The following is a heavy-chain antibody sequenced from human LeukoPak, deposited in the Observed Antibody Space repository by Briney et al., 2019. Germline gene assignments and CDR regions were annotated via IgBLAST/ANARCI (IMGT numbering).Heavy chain of an antibody. J-gene: IGHJ4*02. Sequence: SETLSLTCAVDGVSFKSYHWSWIRQPPGKGLEWIGEVNHSGYTTCNPSLKGRPAISVDTSKKQVFLNLMSVTAADTAVYFCATTDGRDGNSGYWGQGTLVIVSS. CDR1: GVSFKSYH. V-gene: IGHV4-34*01. CDR2: VNHSGYT. D-gene: IGHD1-26*01. CDR3: ATTDGRDGNSGY.